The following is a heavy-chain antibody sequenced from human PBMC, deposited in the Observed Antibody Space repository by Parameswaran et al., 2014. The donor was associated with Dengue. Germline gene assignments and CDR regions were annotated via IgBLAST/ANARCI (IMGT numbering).Heavy chain of an antibody. Sequence: PGKGLEWIGSIYYSGSTYYNPSLKSRVTISVDTSKNQFSLKLSSVTAADTAVYYCAREWNYWGQGTLVTVSS. V-gene: IGHV4-39*07. D-gene: IGHD5-12*01. CDR3: AREWNY. J-gene: IGHJ4*02. CDR2: IYYSGST.